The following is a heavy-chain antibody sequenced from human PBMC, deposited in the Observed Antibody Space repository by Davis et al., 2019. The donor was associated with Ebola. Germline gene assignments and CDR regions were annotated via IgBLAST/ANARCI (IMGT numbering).Heavy chain of an antibody. V-gene: IGHV3-7*03. J-gene: IGHJ6*02. CDR2: IKQDGSEQ. D-gene: IGHD3-3*01. CDR1: DFTFSYYW. CDR3: ARESADYDFWSGYYRVYYGMDV. Sequence: PGGSLRLSCAASDFTFSYYWMTWVRQAPGKGLEWVANIKQDGSEQYYVDSVKGRFTISRDNAKNSLYLQMNSLRAEDTAVYYCARESADYDFWSGYYRVYYGMDVWGQGTTVTVSS.